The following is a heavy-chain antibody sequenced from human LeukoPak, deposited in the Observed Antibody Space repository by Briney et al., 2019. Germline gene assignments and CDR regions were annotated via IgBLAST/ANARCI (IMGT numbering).Heavy chain of an antibody. V-gene: IGHV1-3*01. CDR1: GYTFTSYA. Sequence: ASVKVSCKASGYTFTSYAMHWVRQAPGQRLEWMGWINAGNGNTKYSQKFQGRVTITRDTSASTAYMELSSLRSEDTAVYYCASVTMVRASYYYYGMDVWGQGTTVTVSS. D-gene: IGHD3-10*01. CDR3: ASVTMVRASYYYYGMDV. CDR2: INAGNGNT. J-gene: IGHJ6*02.